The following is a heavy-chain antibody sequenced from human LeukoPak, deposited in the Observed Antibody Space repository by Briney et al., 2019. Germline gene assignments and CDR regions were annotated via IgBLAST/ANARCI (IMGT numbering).Heavy chain of an antibody. CDR1: GASVSSSNYY. J-gene: IGHJ4*02. CDR2: IYYSGST. CDR3: ARDYCTTTRCYPNCFDY. Sequence: SETLSLTCTVSGASVSSSNYYWSWIRQPPGKGLEWIGYIYYSGSTNYNPSLKSRVTISVDTSKNQFSLKLSSVTAADTAVYYCARDYCTTTRCYPNCFDYWGQGTLVTVSS. D-gene: IGHD2-2*01. V-gene: IGHV4-61*01.